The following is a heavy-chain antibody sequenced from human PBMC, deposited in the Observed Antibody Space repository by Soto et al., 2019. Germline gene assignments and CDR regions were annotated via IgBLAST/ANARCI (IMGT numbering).Heavy chain of an antibody. CDR1: GFTFSDYY. J-gene: IGHJ3*01. CDR2: ISSSGSSM. Sequence: QGQLVESGGGLVKPGGSLRLTCAASGFTFSDYYMSWIRQAPGKGLEWVSYISSSGSSMYYAESVKGRFTTTRDNDKTSMYLQMNSMRVEATALYYCATYSNEACEFWGQGTMVTVSS. CDR3: ATYSNEACEF. D-gene: IGHD4-4*01. V-gene: IGHV3-11*01.